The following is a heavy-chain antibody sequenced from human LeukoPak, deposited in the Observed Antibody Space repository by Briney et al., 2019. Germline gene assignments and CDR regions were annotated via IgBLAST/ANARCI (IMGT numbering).Heavy chain of an antibody. D-gene: IGHD3-9*01. V-gene: IGHV1-69*01. CDR2: IIPIFGTA. J-gene: IGHJ4*02. Sequence: SVKVSCKASGGTFSSYAISWVRQAPGQGLEWMGGIIPIFGTANYAQKFQGRVTITADESTSTAYMELRSLRSDDTAVYYCARAGLLRYFDWLYSGQVSSYYFDYWGQGTLVTVSS. CDR1: GGTFSSYA. CDR3: ARAGLLRYFDWLYSGQVSSYYFDY.